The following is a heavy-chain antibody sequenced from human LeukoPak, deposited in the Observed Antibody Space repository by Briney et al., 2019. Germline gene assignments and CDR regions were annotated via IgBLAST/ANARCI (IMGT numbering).Heavy chain of an antibody. J-gene: IGHJ3*02. CDR2: IIPIFGTA. CDR3: ARAGVVVITYSLVPDAFDI. CDR1: GGTFSSSA. D-gene: IGHD3-22*01. V-gene: IGHV1-69*05. Sequence: SVKVSCKASGGTFSSSAISWVRQAPGQGLEWMGGIIPIFGTASYAQKFQGRVTMTRDTSTSTVYMELSSLRSEDTAVYYCARAGVVVITYSLVPDAFDIWGQGTMVTVSS.